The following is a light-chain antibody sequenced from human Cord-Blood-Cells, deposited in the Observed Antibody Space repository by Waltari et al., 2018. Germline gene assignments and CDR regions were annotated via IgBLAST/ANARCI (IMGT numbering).Light chain of an antibody. Sequence: QSALTQPASVSGSPGQSITISCTGTSSDVGGYNYVSWYQQHPGKAPKLMIYEVSNRPSGGSNRFSCSKSGNTASLTISGLQAEDEADYYCSSYTSSSVVFGGGTKLTVL. V-gene: IGLV2-14*01. CDR1: SSDVGGYNY. J-gene: IGLJ2*01. CDR3: SSYTSSSVV. CDR2: EVS.